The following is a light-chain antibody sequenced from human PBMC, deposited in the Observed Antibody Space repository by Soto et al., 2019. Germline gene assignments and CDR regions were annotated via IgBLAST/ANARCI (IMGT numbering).Light chain of an antibody. Sequence: QLVLTQPPSASASLGASVTLTCTLSSGYSNYKVDWYQQRPGKGPRFVMRVGTGGIVGSKGDGIPDRFSVLGSGLNRYLTIKNIQEEDESDYHCGADHGSGSNFVRVFGGGTKVTV. CDR2: VGTGGIVG. CDR3: GADHGSGSNFVRV. V-gene: IGLV9-49*01. CDR1: SGYSNYK. J-gene: IGLJ2*01.